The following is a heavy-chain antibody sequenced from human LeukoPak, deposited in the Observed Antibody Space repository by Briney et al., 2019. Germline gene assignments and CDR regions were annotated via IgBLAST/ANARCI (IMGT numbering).Heavy chain of an antibody. Sequence: GGSLRLSCAASGFTFSSYEINWVRQALGKGLEWISYISGSGNTIYYADSVKGRFTISRDNAKNSLYLQMNSLRAEDTAVYYCARDLGSYWGQGTLVTVSS. D-gene: IGHD3-10*01. CDR1: GFTFSSYE. CDR2: ISGSGNTI. V-gene: IGHV3-48*03. CDR3: ARDLGSY. J-gene: IGHJ4*02.